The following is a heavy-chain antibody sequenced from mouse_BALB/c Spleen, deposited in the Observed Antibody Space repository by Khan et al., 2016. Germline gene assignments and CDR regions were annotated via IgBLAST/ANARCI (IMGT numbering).Heavy chain of an antibody. CDR3: ARAGYYGYLAY. D-gene: IGHD1-1*01. J-gene: IGHJ3*01. CDR1: GFDFSRYW. CDR2: INQDSSRI. Sequence: EVQLVESGGGLVQPGGSLKLSCAASGFDFSRYWMSWVRQAPGKGLEWIGEINQDSSRINYTPSLKDKFIISRDNAKNTLYLQMSKVRSEDTALYYCARAGYYGYLAYWGQGTLVTVSA. V-gene: IGHV4-1*02.